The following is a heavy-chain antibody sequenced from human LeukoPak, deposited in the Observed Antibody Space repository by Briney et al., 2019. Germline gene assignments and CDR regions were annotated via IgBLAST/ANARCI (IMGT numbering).Heavy chain of an antibody. Sequence: GGSLRLSCAASGFTFSSYSMNWVRQAPGKGLEWVSSISSSSSYIYYADSVKGRFTISRDNAKNSLYLQMNSLRAEDTAVYYCAREPSYYYDSSGYYPLDYLGQGTLVTVSS. V-gene: IGHV3-21*01. D-gene: IGHD3-22*01. CDR3: AREPSYYYDSSGYYPLDY. CDR1: GFTFSSYS. J-gene: IGHJ4*02. CDR2: ISSSSSYI.